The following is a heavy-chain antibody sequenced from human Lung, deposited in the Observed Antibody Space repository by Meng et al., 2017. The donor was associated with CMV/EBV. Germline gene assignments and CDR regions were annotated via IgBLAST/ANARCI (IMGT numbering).Heavy chain of an antibody. J-gene: IGHJ4*02. CDR2: IIPIFGTA. CDR1: GGTFSSYA. Sequence: SXXVSXXASGGTFSSYAISWVRQAPGQGLEWMGGIIPIFGTANYAQKFQGRVTITTDESTSTAYMELSSLRSEDTAVYDCASQEAGPYSGYEGRFDYWGQGAXVTVAS. D-gene: IGHD5-12*01. V-gene: IGHV1-69*05. CDR3: ASQEAGPYSGYEGRFDY.